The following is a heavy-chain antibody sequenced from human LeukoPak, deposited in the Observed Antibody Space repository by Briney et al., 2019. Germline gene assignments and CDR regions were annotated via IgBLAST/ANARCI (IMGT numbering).Heavy chain of an antibody. Sequence: KTSETLSLTCTVSGGSISSGSYYWSWIRQPAGKGLEWIGRIYTSGSTNYNPSLKGRVTISVDTSKNQFSLKLSSVTAADAAVYYCASEYSSSSAPFDYWGQGTLVTVSS. V-gene: IGHV4-61*02. D-gene: IGHD6-6*01. CDR3: ASEYSSSSAPFDY. J-gene: IGHJ4*02. CDR2: IYTSGST. CDR1: GGSISSGSYY.